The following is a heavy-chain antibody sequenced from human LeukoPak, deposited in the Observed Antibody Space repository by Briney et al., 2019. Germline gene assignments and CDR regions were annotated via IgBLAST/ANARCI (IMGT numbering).Heavy chain of an antibody. CDR1: GFTFSSYS. CDR3: ARKGGAGLSYAFDI. J-gene: IGHJ3*02. CDR2: ISSSSSYI. V-gene: IGHV3-21*01. Sequence: PGGSLRLSCAASGFTFSSYSMNWVRQAPGKGLEWVSSISSSSSYIYYADSVKGRFTISRDNAKNSLYLQMNSLRAEDTAVYYCARKGGAGLSYAFDIWGQGTMVTVSS. D-gene: IGHD3-10*01.